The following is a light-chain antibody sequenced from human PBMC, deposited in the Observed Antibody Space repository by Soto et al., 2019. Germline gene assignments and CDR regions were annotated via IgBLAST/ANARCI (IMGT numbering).Light chain of an antibody. CDR3: QSYDNSLGGVV. V-gene: IGLV1-40*01. CDR2: DET. CDR1: SSSIGAGYD. J-gene: IGLJ2*01. Sequence: QAVVTQPPSVSGAPGERVTISCTGRSSSIGAGYDVNWYQHLPGTAPKLLIYDETKRPSGVPDRFSGSKSGSSASLAITGLQVDDEADYYCQSYDNSLGGVVFGGGTKLTVL.